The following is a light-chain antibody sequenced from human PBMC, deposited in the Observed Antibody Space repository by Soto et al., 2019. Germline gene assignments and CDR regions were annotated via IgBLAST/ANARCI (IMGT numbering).Light chain of an antibody. J-gene: IGKJ1*01. CDR2: DVS. V-gene: IGKV3-20*01. Sequence: EIVLTQSPGTLSLSPGERATLSCRASQNINSNLAWYQQKPGQAPRLLIYDVSSRATGIPDRFSGTGSGTDFILTISRLEPEDFAVYYCQQYSTSTWTFGQGTKVEIK. CDR1: QNINSN. CDR3: QQYSTSTWT.